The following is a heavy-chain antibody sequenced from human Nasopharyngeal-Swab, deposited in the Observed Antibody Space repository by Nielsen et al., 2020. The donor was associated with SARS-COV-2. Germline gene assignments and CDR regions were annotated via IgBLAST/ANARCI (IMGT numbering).Heavy chain of an antibody. CDR3: ARDIQITIFGVVIEKRYYYYGMDV. CDR1: GFTFSSYS. D-gene: IGHD3-3*01. V-gene: IGHV3-21*01. Sequence: GESLEISCAASGFTFSSYSMNWVRQAPGKGLEWVSSISSSSSYIYYADSVKGRFTISRDNAKNSLYLQMNSLRAEDTAVYYCARDIQITIFGVVIEKRYYYYGMDVWGQGTTVTVSS. J-gene: IGHJ6*02. CDR2: ISSSSSYI.